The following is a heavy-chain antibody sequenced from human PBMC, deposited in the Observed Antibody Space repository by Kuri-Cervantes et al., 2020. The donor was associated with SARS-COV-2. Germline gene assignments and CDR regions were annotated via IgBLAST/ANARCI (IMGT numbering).Heavy chain of an antibody. D-gene: IGHD3-3*01. V-gene: IGHV4-30-4*08. J-gene: IGHJ3*02. Sequence: SETLSLTCTVSGGSISSYYWSWIRQPPGKGLEWIGYIYYSGSTYYNPSLKSRVTISVDTSKNQFSLKLSSVTAADTAVYYCARARRSRRTIFGEDAFDIWGQGTMVTVSS. CDR2: IYYSGST. CDR1: GGSISSYY. CDR3: ARARRSRRTIFGEDAFDI.